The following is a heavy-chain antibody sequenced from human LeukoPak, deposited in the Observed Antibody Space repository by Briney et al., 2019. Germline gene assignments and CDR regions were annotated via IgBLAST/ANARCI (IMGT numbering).Heavy chain of an antibody. Sequence: PSETLSLTCTVSGGSISSYYWSWIRQPPGKGLEWIGCFHYPGSTKYNPSLKSRVTISADTSKNQFSLNLTSVTAADTAVYYCVRDNMAGLDVWGQGTMVTVSA. D-gene: IGHD6-19*01. CDR3: VRDNMAGLDV. V-gene: IGHV4-59*01. J-gene: IGHJ3*01. CDR2: FHYPGST. CDR1: GGSISSYY.